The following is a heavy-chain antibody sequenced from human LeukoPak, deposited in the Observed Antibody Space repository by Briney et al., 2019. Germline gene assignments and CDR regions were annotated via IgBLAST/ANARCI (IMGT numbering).Heavy chain of an antibody. CDR2: ISYDGSNK. Sequence: GGSLRLSCAASGFTFSSYAMSWVRQAPGKGLEWVAVISYDGSNKYYADSVKGRFTISRDNSKNTLYLQMNSLRIEDTAVYYCAREGGPHGSEAFDIWGQGTLVTVSS. J-gene: IGHJ3*02. CDR1: GFTFSSYA. V-gene: IGHV3-30-3*01. CDR3: AREGGPHGSEAFDI.